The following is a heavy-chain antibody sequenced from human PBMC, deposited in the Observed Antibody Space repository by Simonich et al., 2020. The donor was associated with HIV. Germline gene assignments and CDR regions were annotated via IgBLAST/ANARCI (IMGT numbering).Heavy chain of an antibody. CDR1: GGSFSCYY. Sequence: QVQLQQWGAGLLKPSETLSLTCAVYGGSFSCYYWSWIRQPPGKGLEWSGEINHRGSTNYNPSLKSRVTISVDTSKNQFSLKLSSVTAADTAVYYCARGFYQRLYYFDYWGQGTLVTVSS. CDR2: INHRGST. V-gene: IGHV4-34*01. CDR3: ARGFYQRLYYFDY. J-gene: IGHJ4*02. D-gene: IGHD2-2*01.